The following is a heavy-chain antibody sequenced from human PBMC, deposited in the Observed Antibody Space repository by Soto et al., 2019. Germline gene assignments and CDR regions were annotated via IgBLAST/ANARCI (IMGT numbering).Heavy chain of an antibody. Sequence: QVQLVQSGPEVKKPGASVKVSCEASGYTFINYGISWVRQAPGQGLEWMGWIGVYNGDTQYPQRLQDRVTMTRDTSTTTAYMELRNLRSDDTAVYYCARTYFNDSRVWAWTDAFDIWGQGTLVNVSS. D-gene: IGHD3-22*01. V-gene: IGHV1-18*01. CDR1: GYTFINYG. CDR3: ARTYFNDSRVWAWTDAFDI. CDR2: IGVYNGDT. J-gene: IGHJ3*02.